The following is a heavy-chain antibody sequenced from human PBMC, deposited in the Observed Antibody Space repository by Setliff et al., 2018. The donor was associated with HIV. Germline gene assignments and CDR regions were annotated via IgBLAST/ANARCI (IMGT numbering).Heavy chain of an antibody. D-gene: IGHD2-21*01. CDR3: GGASVSY. Sequence: HPGGSLRLSCTTSGFTFGDYSITWFRQAPGKGLEWLGFIRSKDYGGAPAYAASVEDKLSISRDDSKGIAYLQMDSLTAEDTAVYHCGGASVSYWGQGTLVTVSS. CDR1: GFTFGDYS. J-gene: IGHJ4*02. V-gene: IGHV3-49*03. CDR2: IRSKDYGGAP.